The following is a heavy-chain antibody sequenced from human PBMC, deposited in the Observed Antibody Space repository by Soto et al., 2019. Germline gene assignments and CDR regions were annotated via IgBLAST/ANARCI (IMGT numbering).Heavy chain of an antibody. CDR1: GGTISSGGYY. V-gene: IGHV4-31*03. J-gene: IGHJ4*02. Sequence: SETLSLTCTVSGGTISSGGYYWSWIRQHPGKGLEWIGYIYYSGSTYYNPSLKSRVTISVDTSKNQFSLKLSSVTAADTAVYYCASFFGYYYESNPLVHWGQGPLVTVSS. D-gene: IGHD3-22*01. CDR2: IYYSGST. CDR3: ASFFGYYYESNPLVH.